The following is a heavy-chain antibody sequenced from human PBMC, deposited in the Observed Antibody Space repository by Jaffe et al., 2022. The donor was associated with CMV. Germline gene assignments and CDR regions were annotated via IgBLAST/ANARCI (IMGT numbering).Heavy chain of an antibody. D-gene: IGHD4-17*01. CDR1: GNTFTYSG. J-gene: IGHJ1*01. Sequence: QVQLVQSGAEVKEPGASVKVSCKASGNTFTYSGFSWVRQAPGQGLQWMGWISAYNGKTNYAQKFQARVTLTTDTSTSTAYMELRNLRSDDTAVYYCARGLSGDGDYDFQHWGQGTLVTVSS. V-gene: IGHV1-18*01. CDR3: ARGLSGDGDYDFQH. CDR2: ISAYNGKT.